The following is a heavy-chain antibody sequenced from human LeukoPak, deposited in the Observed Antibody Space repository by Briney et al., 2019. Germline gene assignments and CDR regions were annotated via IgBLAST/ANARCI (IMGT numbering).Heavy chain of an antibody. CDR1: GYIFTSFG. J-gene: IGHJ4*02. CDR2: ISTYNGNT. CDR3: ARGGPAARLITFGGVTDY. V-gene: IGHV1-18*01. Sequence: ASVMVSCKPSGYIFTSFGITWLRQPPGQGLEWMGWISTYNGNTTYAQNLQDRLTMTTDTSTSTAYMELRSLRSDDTAVYYCARGGPAARLITFGGVTDYWGQVTLVTVSS. D-gene: IGHD3-16*01.